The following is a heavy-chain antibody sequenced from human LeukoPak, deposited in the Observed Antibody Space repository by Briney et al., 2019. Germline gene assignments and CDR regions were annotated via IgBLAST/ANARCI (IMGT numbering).Heavy chain of an antibody. Sequence: GESLKISCKGSGYSFTSYWIGWVRQMPGKGLEWMGIIYPGDSDTRYSPSFQGQVTISADKSISTAYLHWSSLKASDTAMYYCALAWVGDGYSYYFDYWGQGTLVTVSS. V-gene: IGHV5-51*01. CDR2: IYPGDSDT. J-gene: IGHJ4*02. CDR3: ALAWVGDGYSYYFDY. CDR1: GYSFTSYW. D-gene: IGHD5-24*01.